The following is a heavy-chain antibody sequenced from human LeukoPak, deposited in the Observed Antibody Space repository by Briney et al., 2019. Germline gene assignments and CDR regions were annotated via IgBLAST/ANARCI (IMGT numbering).Heavy chain of an antibody. Sequence: SETLSLTCAVYGGSFSGYYWSWIRQPPGKGLEWIGEINHSGSTNYNPSLKSRVTISVDTSKNQFSLKLSSVTAADTAVYYCAGQLRGENAFDIWGQGTMVTVSS. CDR3: AGQLRGENAFDI. CDR2: INHSGST. V-gene: IGHV4-34*01. D-gene: IGHD3-16*01. J-gene: IGHJ3*02. CDR1: GGSFSGYY.